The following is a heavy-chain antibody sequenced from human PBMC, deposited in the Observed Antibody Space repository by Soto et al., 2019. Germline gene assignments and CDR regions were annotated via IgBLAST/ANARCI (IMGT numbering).Heavy chain of an antibody. CDR2: IKQDGSEK. Sequence: PGGSLRLSCAASGFNFSSYWMSWVRQLPGTGLVWVANIKQDGSEKYCVDSVKGRFTIARDNAKNSLYLQMNSLRAEDTAVYYCARDPFHDYGYYVKRDVWGQGTTVTVSS. J-gene: IGHJ6*02. D-gene: IGHD4-17*01. CDR3: ARDPFHDYGYYVKRDV. CDR1: GFNFSSYW. V-gene: IGHV3-7*03.